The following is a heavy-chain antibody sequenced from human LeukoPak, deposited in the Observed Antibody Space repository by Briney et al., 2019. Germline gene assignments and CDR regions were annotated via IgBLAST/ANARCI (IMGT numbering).Heavy chain of an antibody. CDR1: GYTFNNYW. J-gene: IGHJ4*02. CDR3: VRQGLQSGTYPAY. Sequence: GESLKISCKASGYTFNNYWIGWVRQLPGRGLEWMGMLYPDGSATTYHPSFEGRVTISANKSVTTAYLEWNSLKASDTALYYCVRQGLQSGTYPAYWGPGTLVTVSS. CDR2: LYPDGSAT. D-gene: IGHD1-26*01. V-gene: IGHV5-51*01.